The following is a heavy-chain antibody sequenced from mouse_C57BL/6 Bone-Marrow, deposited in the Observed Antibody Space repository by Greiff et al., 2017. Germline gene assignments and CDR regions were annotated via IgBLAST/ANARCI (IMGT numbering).Heavy chain of an antibody. V-gene: IGHV1-81*01. CDR3: ARWGDYYGSSYPYAMDY. J-gene: IGHJ4*01. CDR1: GYTFTSYG. CDR2: IYPRSGNT. Sequence: LVESGAELARPGASVKLSCKASGYTFTSYGISWVKQRTGQGLEWIGEIYPRSGNTYYNEKFKGKATLTADKSSSTAYMELGSLTSEDSAVYYCARWGDYYGSSYPYAMDYWGQGTSVTVSS. D-gene: IGHD1-1*01.